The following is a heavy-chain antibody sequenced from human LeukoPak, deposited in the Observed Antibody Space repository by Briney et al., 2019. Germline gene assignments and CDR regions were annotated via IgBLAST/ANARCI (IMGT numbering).Heavy chain of an antibody. Sequence: ASVKVSCKTSGYTFTSYYMHWVRQAPGQGLEWMGRINPNSGGTNYAQKFQGRVTMTRDTSISTAYMELSRLRSDDTAVYYCARVGKALWFGELSSGRFDYWGQGTLVTVSS. CDR2: INPNSGGT. CDR3: ARVGKALWFGELSSGRFDY. V-gene: IGHV1-2*06. J-gene: IGHJ4*02. CDR1: GYTFTSYY. D-gene: IGHD3-10*01.